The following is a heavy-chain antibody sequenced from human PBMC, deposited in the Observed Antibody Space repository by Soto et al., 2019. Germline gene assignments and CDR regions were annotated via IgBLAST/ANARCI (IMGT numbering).Heavy chain of an antibody. D-gene: IGHD2-8*02. J-gene: IGHJ4*02. CDR3: AKAVWCQRGGCPFDY. Sequence: GGSLRLSCAASGFTFSSYAMSWVRQAPGKGLEWVSAISGSGGSTYYADSVKGRFTISRDNSKNTLYLQMNSLRAEDTAVYYCAKAVWCQRGGCPFDYWGQGTLVTVSS. V-gene: IGHV3-23*01. CDR1: GFTFSSYA. CDR2: ISGSGGST.